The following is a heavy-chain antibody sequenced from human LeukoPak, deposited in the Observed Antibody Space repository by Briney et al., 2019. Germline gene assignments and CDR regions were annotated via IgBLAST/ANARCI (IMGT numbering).Heavy chain of an antibody. Sequence: RASVKVSCKASGGTFSSYAISWVRQAPGQGLEWMGGIIPIFGTANYAQKFQGRVTITADKSTSTAYMELSSLRSEDTAVYYCARDRIDRASGWVGFYYYYYMDVWGKGTTVTISS. J-gene: IGHJ6*03. CDR3: ARDRIDRASGWVGFYYYYYMDV. CDR1: GGTFSSYA. D-gene: IGHD6-19*01. V-gene: IGHV1-69*06. CDR2: IIPIFGTA.